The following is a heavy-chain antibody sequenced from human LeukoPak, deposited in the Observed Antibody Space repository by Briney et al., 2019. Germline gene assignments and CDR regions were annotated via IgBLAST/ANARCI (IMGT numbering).Heavy chain of an antibody. CDR3: ARSPDSSGYYYNWFDP. J-gene: IGHJ5*02. V-gene: IGHV3-11*01. Sequence: GGSLRLSCAASGFTSSDYYMSWLRQAPGKGLEWVSYISSSGSTIYYADSVKGRFTISRDNAKNSLYLQMNSLRAEDTAVYYCARSPDSSGYYYNWFDPWGQGTLVTVSS. CDR2: ISSSGSTI. CDR1: GFTSSDYY. D-gene: IGHD3-22*01.